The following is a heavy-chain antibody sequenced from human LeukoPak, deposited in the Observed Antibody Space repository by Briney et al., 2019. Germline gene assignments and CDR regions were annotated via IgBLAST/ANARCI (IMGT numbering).Heavy chain of an antibody. D-gene: IGHD1-14*01. CDR2: ISSSNSSI. CDR1: GFTFSDYY. V-gene: IGHV3-11*01. J-gene: IGHJ4*02. Sequence: GGSLTLSCAASGFTFSDYYMSWIRQAPGKGLEWVSYISSSNSSISYADSVKGRFTISRDNAKNSLSLQMNSLRAEDTAVYYCARGGPLGDTNRYDFWGQGILVTVSS. CDR3: ARGGPLGDTNRYDF.